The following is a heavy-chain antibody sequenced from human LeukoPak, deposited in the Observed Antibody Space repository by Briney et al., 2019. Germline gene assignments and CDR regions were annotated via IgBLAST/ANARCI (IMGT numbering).Heavy chain of an antibody. V-gene: IGHV3-13*04. Sequence: PGGSLRLSCAASGFTFSSYDMHWVRHATGKGLEWVSAIGTAGDTYYPGSVKGQFTISRENAKNSLYLQMNSLRAGDTAVYYCARELKVGATYYYGMDVWGQGTTVTVSS. J-gene: IGHJ6*02. CDR1: GFTFSSYD. D-gene: IGHD1-26*01. CDR2: IGTAGDT. CDR3: ARELKVGATYYYGMDV.